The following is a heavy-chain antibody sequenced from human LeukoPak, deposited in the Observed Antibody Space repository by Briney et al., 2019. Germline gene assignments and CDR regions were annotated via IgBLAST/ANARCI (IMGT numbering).Heavy chain of an antibody. CDR3: ASADNGKTSHSDY. V-gene: IGHV3-74*01. J-gene: IGHJ4*02. D-gene: IGHD2-8*01. CDR1: GFAFSSYW. Sequence: GGSLRLSCAASGFAFSSYWMHWVRQAPGKGLVWVSRINSDGSSTSYADSVKGRFTISRDNSKNTLYLQMNSLRAEDTAVYYCASADNGKTSHSDYWGRGTLLTVSS. CDR2: INSDGSST.